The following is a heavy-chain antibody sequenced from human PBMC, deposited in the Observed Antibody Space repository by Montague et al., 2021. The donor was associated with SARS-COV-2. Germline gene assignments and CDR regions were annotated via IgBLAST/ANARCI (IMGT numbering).Heavy chain of an antibody. J-gene: IGHJ6*02. CDR2: ISSSSSYI. V-gene: IGHV3-21*01. CDR3: ARDPLDYGLWSSGSYYNAYYYYGMDV. D-gene: IGHD3-10*01. Sequence: YLRLSCAASGFTFSSYNMNWVRQAPGKGLEWVSSISSSSSYIYYADSVKGRFTISRDNAKNSLYLQMNSLRAEDTAVYYCARDPLDYGLWSSGSYYNAYYYYGMDVWGQGTTVTVSS. CDR1: GFTFSSYN.